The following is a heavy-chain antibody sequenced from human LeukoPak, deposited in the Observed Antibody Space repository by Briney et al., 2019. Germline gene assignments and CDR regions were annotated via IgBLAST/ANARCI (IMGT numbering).Heavy chain of an antibody. CDR2: TYYRSKWYN. J-gene: IGHJ4*02. Sequence: SQTLSLTCAISGDSVSSNSAAWNWIRQSPSRGLEWLGRTYYRSKWYNDYAVSVKSRITINPDTSKNQFSLKLSSVTAADTAVYYCASFGHIVGVSAGFFDYWGQGTLVTVSS. CDR1: GDSVSSNSAA. D-gene: IGHD1-26*01. CDR3: ASFGHIVGVSAGFFDY. V-gene: IGHV6-1*01.